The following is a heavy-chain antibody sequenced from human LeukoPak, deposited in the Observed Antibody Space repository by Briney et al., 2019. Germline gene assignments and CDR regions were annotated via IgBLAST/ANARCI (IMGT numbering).Heavy chain of an antibody. CDR3: ARESGAAKIGQMLNY. Sequence: GGSLRLSCAASGLMFNTSGMHWVRQAPGKGLEWVAFIQYDGSEIYYADSLKGRFTISRVNSKNTLYLQMNSLRAEDTAVFYCARESGAAKIGQMLNYWGQGTLVTVSS. J-gene: IGHJ4*02. CDR2: IQYDGSEI. V-gene: IGHV3-30*02. D-gene: IGHD3-10*02. CDR1: GLMFNTSG.